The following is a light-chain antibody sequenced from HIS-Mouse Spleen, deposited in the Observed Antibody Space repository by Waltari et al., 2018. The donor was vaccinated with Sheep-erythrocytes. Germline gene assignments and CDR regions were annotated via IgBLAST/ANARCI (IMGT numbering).Light chain of an antibody. Sequence: DIQMTQSPSTLSASVGDRVTITCRASQSISSWLAWYQQKPGKAPKLLIYKASSLESGVPSRFSGSGSGTEFTLTISSLQPDDFATYYCQQYNSSLTFGPGTKLDIK. CDR1: QSISSW. J-gene: IGKJ3*01. CDR3: QQYNSSLT. V-gene: IGKV1-5*03. CDR2: KAS.